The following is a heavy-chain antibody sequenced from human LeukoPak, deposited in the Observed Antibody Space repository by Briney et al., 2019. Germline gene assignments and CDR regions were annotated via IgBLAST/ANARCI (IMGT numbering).Heavy chain of an antibody. J-gene: IGHJ4*02. Sequence: QPGGSLRLSCAGSGFSFSSYTMHWVRQAPGKGLEWVAIISYDGTNEYYADSVKGRFTISRDNSKNTLYLQMNSLRAEDTAVYYCARDRRGTKIDSSVYMDYWGQGTLVTVSS. CDR1: GFSFSSYT. CDR2: ISYDGTNE. V-gene: IGHV3-30*04. D-gene: IGHD3-22*01. CDR3: ARDRRGTKIDSSVYMDY.